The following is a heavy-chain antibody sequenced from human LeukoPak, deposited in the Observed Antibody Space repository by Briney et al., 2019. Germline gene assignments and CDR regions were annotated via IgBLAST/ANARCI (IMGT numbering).Heavy chain of an antibody. CDR1: GFTFYNYA. J-gene: IGHJ3*02. V-gene: IGHV3-23*05. Sequence: PGGSLRLSCAASGFTFYNYAMTWVRQAPGKGLEWVATISTSITNTCYPDSGKGRFTISRDNPKNTLYLQMHSLRAEDTAVYYCVKDRGSSWCPDIWGLETMVTVSS. CDR2: ISTSITNT. D-gene: IGHD6-13*01. CDR3: VKDRGSSWCPDI.